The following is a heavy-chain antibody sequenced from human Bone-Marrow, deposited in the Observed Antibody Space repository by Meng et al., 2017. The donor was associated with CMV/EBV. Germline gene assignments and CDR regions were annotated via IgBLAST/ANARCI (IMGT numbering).Heavy chain of an antibody. Sequence: GGSLRLSCAASGFTFSDYYMSWIRQAPGKGLEWVSVIYSGGSTYYADSVKGRFTISRDNSKNTLYLQMNSLRAEDTAVYYCARDRGFPISRYGMDVWGQGTTVTVSS. CDR3: ARDRGFPISRYGMDV. D-gene: IGHD3-3*01. CDR1: GFTFSDYY. V-gene: IGHV3-53*01. CDR2: IYSGGST. J-gene: IGHJ6*02.